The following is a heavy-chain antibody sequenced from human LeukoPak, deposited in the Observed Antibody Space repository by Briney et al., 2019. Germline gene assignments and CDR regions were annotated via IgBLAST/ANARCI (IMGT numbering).Heavy chain of an antibody. CDR2: ISWNSGSI. CDR1: GFTFDDYA. J-gene: IGHJ4*02. Sequence: GGSLRLSCAASGFTFDDYAMHWVRQAPGKGLEWVSGISWNSGSIGYADSVKGRFTISRDNAKNSLYLQMNSLRAEDTALYYCARVREEDIVVVPADYWGQGTLVTVSS. CDR3: ARVREEDIVVVPADY. V-gene: IGHV3-9*01. D-gene: IGHD2-2*01.